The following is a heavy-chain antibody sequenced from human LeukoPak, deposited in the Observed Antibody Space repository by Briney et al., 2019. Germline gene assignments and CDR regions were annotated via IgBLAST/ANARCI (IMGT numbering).Heavy chain of an antibody. V-gene: IGHV3-23*01. J-gene: IGHJ4*02. Sequence: GGSLRLSCVVSGISLSNYAITWVRQAPGKGLEWVSYISERGGSTTYADSVKGRFTISRDTSLSTLYLQMNNLRAEDTAVYFCAKRGVVIRGILVIGYHQEAYHYDFWGQGVLVTVSS. CDR3: AKRGVVIRGILVIGYHQEAYHYDF. CDR1: GISLSNYA. CDR2: ISERGGST. D-gene: IGHD3-10*01.